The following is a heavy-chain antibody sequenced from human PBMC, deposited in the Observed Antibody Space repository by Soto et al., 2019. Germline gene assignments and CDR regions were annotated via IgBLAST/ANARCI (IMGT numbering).Heavy chain of an antibody. D-gene: IGHD3-3*01. CDR2: TYYRSKWYY. Sequence: PSQTLSLTCAISGDSVSSSSGARNWIRQSPRRGLEWLGRTYYRSKWYYDYAVSVKSRMTIIPDTSKNQFSLQLKSVTLDDAAVYYCARSGTIFGLVTGFLDHWGEGTLVTVSS. J-gene: IGHJ4*02. CDR3: ARSGTIFGLVTGFLDH. CDR1: GDSVSSSSGA. V-gene: IGHV6-1*01.